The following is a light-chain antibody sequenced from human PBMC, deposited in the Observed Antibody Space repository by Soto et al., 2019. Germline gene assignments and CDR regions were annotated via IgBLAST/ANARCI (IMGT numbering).Light chain of an antibody. CDR2: GAS. Sequence: EIVLTQSPGTLSLSPGERATLSCRASQSVSSSYLAWYQQKPGQAPRLLIYGASSRATGIPDRFSGSGSGTDLILIISRLEPEDFAVYYCQQHGSSPGTFGQGTKVEIK. CDR1: QSVSSSY. J-gene: IGKJ1*01. CDR3: QQHGSSPGT. V-gene: IGKV3-20*01.